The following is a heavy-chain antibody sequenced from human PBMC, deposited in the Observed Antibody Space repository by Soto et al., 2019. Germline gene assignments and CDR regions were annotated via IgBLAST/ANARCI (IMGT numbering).Heavy chain of an antibody. D-gene: IGHD6-6*01. V-gene: IGHV3-48*02. CDR2: ISSSSSTI. CDR3: ARPEYSSTSYGMDV. CDR1: GFTFSSYS. Sequence: EVQLVESGGGLVQPGGSLRLSCAASGFTFSSYSMNWVRQAPGKGLEWVSYISSSSSTIYYADSVKGRFTISRDNAKNSLYLKMNSLRDEDTAMYYSARPEYSSTSYGMDVWGQGTTVTVSS. J-gene: IGHJ6*02.